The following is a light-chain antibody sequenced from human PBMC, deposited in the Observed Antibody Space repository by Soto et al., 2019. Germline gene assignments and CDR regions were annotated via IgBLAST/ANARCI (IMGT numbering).Light chain of an antibody. CDR3: QQLNTYPLFT. CDR1: QDISRY. V-gene: IGKV1-9*01. CDR2: AAS. J-gene: IGKJ3*01. Sequence: DIQLTQSPSFLSASVGDRVTITCRASQDISRYLAWYQQKAGKAPKLLIYAASTLQKGVPSRFSGSGSGTEFTLTISSLQPDDFATYYCQQLNTYPLFTFGPGPEVDI.